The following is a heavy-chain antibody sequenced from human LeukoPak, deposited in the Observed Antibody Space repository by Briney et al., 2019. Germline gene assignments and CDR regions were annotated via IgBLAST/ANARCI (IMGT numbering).Heavy chain of an antibody. D-gene: IGHD3-16*01. J-gene: IGHJ6*02. V-gene: IGHV3-9*01. CDR2: ISWKSGSI. CDR1: GFTFDDYA. CDR3: GKDRGGGYYYYYGMDV. Sequence: GSSLRLSCAASGFTFDDYAMHGVRHAPGKGLEWVSGISWKSGSIVYADSVKGRFTISRDNAKNSLYLQMNSLRAEDTALYYCGKDRGGGYYYYYGMDVWGQGTTVTVSS.